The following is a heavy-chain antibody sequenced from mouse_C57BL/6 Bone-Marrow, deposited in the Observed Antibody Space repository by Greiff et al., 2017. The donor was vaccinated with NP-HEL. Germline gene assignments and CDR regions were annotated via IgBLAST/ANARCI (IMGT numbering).Heavy chain of an antibody. J-gene: IGHJ2*01. CDR3: AKYDYDVAYYFDY. CDR1: GYSITSGYF. D-gene: IGHD2-4*01. CDR2: ISYDGSN. V-gene: IGHV3-6*01. Sequence: EVKLMESGPGLVKPSQSLSLTCSVTGYSITSGYFWIWIRQFPGNILEWMGYISYDGSNNYNPSLKNRIPITRDTSKNQFFLKLNSVTTEDTATDYCAKYDYDVAYYFDYWGQGTTLTVSS.